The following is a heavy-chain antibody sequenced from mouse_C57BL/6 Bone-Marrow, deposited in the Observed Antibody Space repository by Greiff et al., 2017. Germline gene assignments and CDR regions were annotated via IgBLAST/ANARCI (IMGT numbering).Heavy chain of an antibody. CDR3: TRSLDGYYVFFDY. CDR1: GYTFTDYE. Sequence: QVQLQQSGAELVRPGASVTLSCKASGYTFTDYEMHWVKQTPVHGLEWIGAIDPETGGTAYNQKFKGKAILTADKSSSTAYMELRSLTSEDSAVYYCTRSLDGYYVFFDYWGQGTTLTVSS. D-gene: IGHD2-3*01. V-gene: IGHV1-15*01. J-gene: IGHJ2*01. CDR2: IDPETGGT.